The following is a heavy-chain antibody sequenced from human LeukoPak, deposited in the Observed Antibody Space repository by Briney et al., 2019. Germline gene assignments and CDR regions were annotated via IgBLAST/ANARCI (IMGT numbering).Heavy chain of an antibody. CDR3: ARGLIGYSGSPPGP. J-gene: IGHJ5*02. Sequence: ASVKVSCKASGYTFTGYYMHWVRQAPGQGLEWMGWINPNSGGTNYAQKFQGRVTMTRDTSISTDYMELSRLRSDDTAVYYCARGLIGYSGSPPGPWGQGTLVTVSS. V-gene: IGHV1-2*02. D-gene: IGHD3-10*01. CDR1: GYTFTGYY. CDR2: INPNSGGT.